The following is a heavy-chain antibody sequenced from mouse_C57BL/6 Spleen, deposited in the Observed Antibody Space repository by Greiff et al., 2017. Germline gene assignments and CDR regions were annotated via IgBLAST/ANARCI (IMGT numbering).Heavy chain of an antibody. D-gene: IGHD2-12*01. CDR3: AIDSNDVDDAMDY. J-gene: IGHJ4*01. CDR2: IHPSDSDT. CDR1: GYTFTSYW. V-gene: IGHV1-74*01. Sequence: QVQLQQPGAELVKPGASVKVSCKASGYTFTSYWMHWVKQRPGQGLEWIGRIHPSDSDTNYNQKFKGKATLTVDQSSSTAYMQLNSLTSEDSAVYYCAIDSNDVDDAMDYWGQGTSVTVSS.